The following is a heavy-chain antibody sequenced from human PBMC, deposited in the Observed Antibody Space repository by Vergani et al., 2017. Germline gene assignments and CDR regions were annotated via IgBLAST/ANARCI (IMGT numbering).Heavy chain of an antibody. CDR1: GFSLSTSGMC. CDR2: IDWDDDK. CDR3: ARIPSYYDYVWGKQRRYYYGMDV. J-gene: IGHJ6*02. D-gene: IGHD3-16*01. Sequence: QVTLRESGPALVKPTQTLTLTCTFSGFSLSTSGMCVSWIRQPPGKALEWLALIDWDDDKYYSTSLKTRLTISKDTSKNRVVLTMTNMDPVDTATYYCARIPSYYDYVWGKQRRYYYGMDVWGQGTTVTVSS. V-gene: IGHV2-70*01.